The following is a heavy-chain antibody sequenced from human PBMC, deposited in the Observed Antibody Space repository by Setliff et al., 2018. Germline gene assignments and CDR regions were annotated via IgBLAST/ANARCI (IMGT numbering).Heavy chain of an antibody. J-gene: IGHJ4*02. V-gene: IGHV5-51*01. Sequence: GESLKISCKGSGYTFTNYWIGWVRQMPGKGLEWMAVIYPADSDTRYSPSFRGQVTISADVSVSTAYLQWDSLKASDTAMYYCARIGVAGGYYFDSWGQGTLVTVSS. D-gene: IGHD3-10*01. CDR1: GYTFTNYW. CDR2: IYPADSDT. CDR3: ARIGVAGGYYFDS.